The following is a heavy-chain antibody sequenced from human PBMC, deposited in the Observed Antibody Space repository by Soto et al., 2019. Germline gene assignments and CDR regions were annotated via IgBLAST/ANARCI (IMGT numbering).Heavy chain of an antibody. CDR2: IKFDGTNI. J-gene: IGHJ4*02. V-gene: IGHV3-7*01. CDR1: GFTYSYYW. CDR3: PRVWRYGSASSVNNYFES. D-gene: IGHD3-10*01. Sequence: EVQLVESGGGLVQPGGSLRLSCVASGFTYSYYWMSWVRQAPGKGLEWVASIKFDGTNIQYAASAKGRFTISIDNAENSLPLQMRSLRDACTAVYYWPRVWRYGSASSVNNYFESWGQGRLVTVSS.